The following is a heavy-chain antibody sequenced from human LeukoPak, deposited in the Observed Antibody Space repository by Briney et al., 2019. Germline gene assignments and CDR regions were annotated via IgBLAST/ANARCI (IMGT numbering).Heavy chain of an antibody. CDR1: GGSISSSSYY. Sequence: SETLSLTCTVSGGSISSSSYYWGWIRQPPGKGLEWIGSIYYSGSTYYNPSLKSRVTISVDTSKNQFSLKLSSVTAADTAVYYCARLLPPVVVVAATRDYWGQGTLATVSS. J-gene: IGHJ4*02. CDR2: IYYSGST. V-gene: IGHV4-39*01. CDR3: ARLLPPVVVVAATRDY. D-gene: IGHD2-15*01.